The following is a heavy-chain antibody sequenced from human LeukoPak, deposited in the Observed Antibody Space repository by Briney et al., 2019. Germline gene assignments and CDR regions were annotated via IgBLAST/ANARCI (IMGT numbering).Heavy chain of an antibody. CDR3: ARGLAYGYYYYYYGMDV. J-gene: IGHJ6*02. Sequence: GGSLRLSCAASGFTFSSYAMSWVRQAPGKGLEWVSAISGSGGSTYYADSVKGRFTISRDNSKNTLYLQMNSLRAEDTAVYYCARGLAYGYYYYYYGMDVWGQGTTVTVSS. CDR1: GFTFSSYA. D-gene: IGHD2-2*03. CDR2: ISGSGGST. V-gene: IGHV3-23*01.